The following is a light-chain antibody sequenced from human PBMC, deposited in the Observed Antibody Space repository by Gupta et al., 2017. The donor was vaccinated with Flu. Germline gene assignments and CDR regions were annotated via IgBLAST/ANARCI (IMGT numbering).Light chain of an antibody. CDR3: SSYTRSTASIIAWV. CDR1: SSYVGYYNR. CDR2: EVS. J-gene: IGLJ3*02. Sequence: QSALTQPASVSGSPGQSITISCTGTSSYVGYYNRVSWYQQHPGKAPKVIIYEVSNRPSGVSKRFSGSKSGNTASLTISGLQADDEADYYCSSYTRSTASIIAWVFGGGTKVTVL. V-gene: IGLV2-14*01.